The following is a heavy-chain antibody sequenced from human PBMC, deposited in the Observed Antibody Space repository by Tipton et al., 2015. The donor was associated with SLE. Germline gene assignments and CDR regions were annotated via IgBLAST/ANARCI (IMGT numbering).Heavy chain of an antibody. CDR3: ARDLRGNCGGDCYTALV. Sequence: TLSLTCTVSGGSISSSSYYWGWIRQPPGKGLEWIGSIYYTGSTYYNPSLKSRVTISVDTSKNQFSLKLSSVTAADTAVYYCARDLRGNCGGDCYTALVWGQGTLVTVSS. V-gene: IGHV4-39*07. CDR2: IYYTGST. CDR1: GGSISSSSYY. J-gene: IGHJ4*02. D-gene: IGHD2-21*02.